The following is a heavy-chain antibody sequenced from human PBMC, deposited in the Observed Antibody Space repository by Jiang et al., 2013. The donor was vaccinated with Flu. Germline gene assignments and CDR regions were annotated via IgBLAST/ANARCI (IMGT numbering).Heavy chain of an antibody. V-gene: IGHV3-30-3*01. J-gene: IGHJ4*02. CDR3: ARDPYSGSYFDY. CDR1: GFTFSSYA. CDR2: ISYDGSNK. D-gene: IGHD1-26*01. Sequence: QLLESGGGVVQPGKSLRLSCAASGFTFSSYAMHWVRQAPGKGLEWVAVISYDGSNKYYADSVKGRFTISRDNSKNTLYLQMNSLRAEDTAVYYCARDPYSGSYFDYWGQGTLVTVSS.